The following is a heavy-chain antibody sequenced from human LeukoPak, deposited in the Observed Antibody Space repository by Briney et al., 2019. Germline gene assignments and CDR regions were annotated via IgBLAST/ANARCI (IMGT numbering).Heavy chain of an antibody. D-gene: IGHD3-3*01. CDR2: ISHSGST. Sequence: PSETLSLTCTVSGFSISSGYYWGWIRQPPGKGLEWIGSISHSGSTYYNASLKSRVRISVDTSKNQFSLKLSSVTAADTAVYYCARDLGDYWSGFRSYFFDYWGQGTLVTVSS. CDR1: GFSISSGYY. V-gene: IGHV4-38-2*02. J-gene: IGHJ4*02. CDR3: ARDLGDYWSGFRSYFFDY.